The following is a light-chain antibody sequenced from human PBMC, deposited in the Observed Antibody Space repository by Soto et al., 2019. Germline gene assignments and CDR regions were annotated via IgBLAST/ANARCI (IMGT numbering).Light chain of an antibody. V-gene: IGKV3-20*01. Sequence: EIVLTQSPGTLSLSPGERATLSCRARQSVSSSYLGWYQQKPGQAPRLLMYGASSRATGIPERFSGSGSGTDFTLTISRLEPEDFAVYYCQQYGSSPRTFGQGTKVDIK. CDR2: GAS. J-gene: IGKJ1*01. CDR1: QSVSSSY. CDR3: QQYGSSPRT.